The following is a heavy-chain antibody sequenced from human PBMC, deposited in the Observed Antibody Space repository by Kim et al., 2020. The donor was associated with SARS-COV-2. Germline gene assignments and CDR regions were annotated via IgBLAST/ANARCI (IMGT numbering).Heavy chain of an antibody. CDR3: ARLGYYGYLVDY. CDR2: IYHSGST. V-gene: IGHV4-38-2*02. D-gene: IGHD2-2*03. CDR1: GYSISSGYY. J-gene: IGHJ4*02. Sequence: SETLSLTCTVSGYSISSGYYWGWIRQPPGKGLEWIGSIYHSGSTYYNPSLKSRVTISVDTSKNQFSLKLSSVTAADTAVYYCARLGYYGYLVDYWGQGTLVTVAS.